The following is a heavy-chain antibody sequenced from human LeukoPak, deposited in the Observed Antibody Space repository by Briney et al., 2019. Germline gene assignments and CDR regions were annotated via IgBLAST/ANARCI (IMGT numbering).Heavy chain of an antibody. CDR1: GGTFSSYA. D-gene: IGHD3-16*01. CDR2: IIPIFGTA. V-gene: IGHV1-69*05. Sequence: EASVKVSCKASGGTFSSYAISWVRQAPGQGLEWMGGIIPIFGTANYAQKFQGRVTITTDESTSTAYMELSRLRSDDTAVYYCARTIPYSGGGHSSGGYFCHLGQGTLVTVSS. CDR3: ARTIPYSGGGHSSGGYFCH. J-gene: IGHJ4*02.